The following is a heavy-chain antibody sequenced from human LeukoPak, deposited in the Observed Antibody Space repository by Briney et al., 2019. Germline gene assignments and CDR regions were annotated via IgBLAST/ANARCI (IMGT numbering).Heavy chain of an antibody. CDR2: INHNGNVN. D-gene: IGHD3-16*01. CDR3: ARGGGLDV. Sequence: GRSLRLSCAASGFTFSSYAMHWVRQAPGKGLEWVASINHNGNVNYYVDSVKGRFTISRDNAKNSLYLQMSNLRAEDTAVYFCARGGGLDVWGQGATVTISS. J-gene: IGHJ6*02. CDR1: GFTFSSYA. V-gene: IGHV3-7*03.